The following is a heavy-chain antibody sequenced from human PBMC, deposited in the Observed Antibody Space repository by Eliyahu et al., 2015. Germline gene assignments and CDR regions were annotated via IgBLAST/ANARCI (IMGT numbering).Heavy chain of an antibody. Sequence: QASGKGLEWVGRIRSKANSYATAYAASVKGRFTISRDDSKNTAYLQMNSLKTEDTAVYYCTRLVGYCSGGSCPNYYYGMDVWGQGTTVTVSS. V-gene: IGHV3-73*01. CDR3: TRLVGYCSGGSCPNYYYGMDV. D-gene: IGHD2-15*01. J-gene: IGHJ6*02. CDR2: IRSKANSYAT.